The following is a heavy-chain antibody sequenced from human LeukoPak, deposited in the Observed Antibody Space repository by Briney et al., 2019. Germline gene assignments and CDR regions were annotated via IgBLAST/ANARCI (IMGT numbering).Heavy chain of an antibody. V-gene: IGHV1-18*01. J-gene: IGHJ3*02. D-gene: IGHD2-2*01. CDR1: GYTFTSYG. CDR3: ARDRFDCSSTSCPYGDAFDI. CDR2: VSAYNGNT. Sequence: ASVKVSCEASGYTFTSYGISWVRQAPGQGLEWMGWVSAYNGNTNYAQKLQGRVTMTTDTSTSTAYMELRSLRSDDTAVYYCARDRFDCSSTSCPYGDAFDIWGQGTMVTVSS.